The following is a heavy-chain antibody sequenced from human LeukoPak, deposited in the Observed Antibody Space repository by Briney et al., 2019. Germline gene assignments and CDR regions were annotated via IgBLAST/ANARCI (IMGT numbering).Heavy chain of an antibody. V-gene: IGHV3-7*03. CDR3: AKDMAAYYYSSGNIDY. CDR1: GFTFDTYW. D-gene: IGHD3-10*01. Sequence: PGGSLRLSCTASGFTFDTYWMTWVRQAPGKGLEWVANIKQDGSEQQYGDSMKGRFTISRDNSKNSLYLQMNSLRAEDTAFYCAKDMAAYYYSSGNIDYWGQGTLVTVSS. CDR2: IKQDGSEQ. J-gene: IGHJ4*02.